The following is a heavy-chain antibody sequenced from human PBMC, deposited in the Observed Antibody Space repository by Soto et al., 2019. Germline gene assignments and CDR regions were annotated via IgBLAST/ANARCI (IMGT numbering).Heavy chain of an antibody. J-gene: IGHJ4*02. CDR1: GVSFSNYA. D-gene: IGHD4-17*01. CDR3: AKDPNGDYVGAFDS. CDR2: IGGDTSYT. V-gene: IGHV3-23*01. Sequence: GGSLRLSCTASGVSFSNYAVTWVRQAPGKGLEWVSSIGGDTSYTYYADSVKGRFTISRDKSKNTVFLQMNSLRADDTAVYHCAKDPNGDYVGAFDSWGQGTLVTVPS.